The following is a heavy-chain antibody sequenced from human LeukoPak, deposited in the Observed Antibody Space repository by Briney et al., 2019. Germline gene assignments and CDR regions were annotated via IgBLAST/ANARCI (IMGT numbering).Heavy chain of an antibody. CDR1: GGSISSGSYY. D-gene: IGHD3-10*01. J-gene: IGHJ4*02. CDR3: ARKRGNFYGSGSYIDY. CDR2: IYTSGST. V-gene: IGHV4-61*02. Sequence: SQTLSLTCTVSGGSISSGSYYWSWIRQPAGKGLEWIGRIYTSGSTNYNPSLKSRVTISVDTSKNQFSLKLSSVTAADTAVYYCARKRGNFYGSGSYIDYWGQGTLVTVSS.